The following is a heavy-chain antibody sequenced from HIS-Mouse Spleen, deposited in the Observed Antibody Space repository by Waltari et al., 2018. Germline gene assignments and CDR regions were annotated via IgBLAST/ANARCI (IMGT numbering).Heavy chain of an antibody. V-gene: IGHV3-30*18. CDR3: AKDTSGSYSDY. J-gene: IGHJ4*02. Sequence: QVQLVESGGGVVQPGRSLRPSCAASGLTFSSYGMSWVRQAPGKGLEWVAVISYDGSNKYYADSVKGRFTISRDNSKNTLYLQMNSLRAEDTAVYYCAKDTSGSYSDYWGQGTLVTVSS. CDR1: GLTFSSYG. D-gene: IGHD1-26*01. CDR2: ISYDGSNK.